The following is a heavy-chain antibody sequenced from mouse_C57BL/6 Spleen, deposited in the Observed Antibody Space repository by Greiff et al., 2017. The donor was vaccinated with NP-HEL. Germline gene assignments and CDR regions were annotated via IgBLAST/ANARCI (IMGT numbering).Heavy chain of an antibody. CDR1: GFTFSSYA. CDR2: ISSGGDYI. V-gene: IGHV5-9-1*02. CDR3: TRSYGSSYDWYFDV. Sequence: EVQRVESGEGLVKPGGSLKLSCAASGFTFSSYAMSWVRQTPEKRLEWVAYISSGGDYIYYADTVKGRFTISRDNARNTLYLQMSSLKSEDTAMYYCTRSYGSSYDWYFDVWGTGTTVTVSS. D-gene: IGHD1-1*01. J-gene: IGHJ1*03.